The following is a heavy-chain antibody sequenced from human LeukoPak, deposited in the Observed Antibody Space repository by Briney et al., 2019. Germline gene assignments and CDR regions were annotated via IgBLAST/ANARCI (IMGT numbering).Heavy chain of an antibody. CDR3: ARVPRRTDCSGGSCYSRVLYYFDY. CDR2: IYYSGST. D-gene: IGHD2-15*01. CDR1: GGSISSSSYY. J-gene: IGHJ4*02. V-gene: IGHV4-39*07. Sequence: SETLSLTCTVSGGSISSSSYYWGWIRQPPGKGLEWIGSIYYSGSTNYNPSLKSRVTISVDTSKNQFSLKLSSVTAADTAVYYCARVPRRTDCSGGSCYSRVLYYFDYWGQGTLVTVSS.